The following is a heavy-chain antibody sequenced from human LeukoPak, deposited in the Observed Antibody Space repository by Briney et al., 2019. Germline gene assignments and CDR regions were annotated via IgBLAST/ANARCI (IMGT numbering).Heavy chain of an antibody. Sequence: GGSLRLSCAASGFTFSSYWMHWVRQAPGKGLEWVGRIKSKTDGGTTDYAAPVKGRFTISRDDSKNTLYLQMNSLKTEDTAVYYCTSIVVVPAAMDYWGQGTLVTVSS. CDR2: IKSKTDGGTT. V-gene: IGHV3-15*01. CDR1: GFTFSSYW. D-gene: IGHD2-2*01. J-gene: IGHJ4*02. CDR3: TSIVVVPAAMDY.